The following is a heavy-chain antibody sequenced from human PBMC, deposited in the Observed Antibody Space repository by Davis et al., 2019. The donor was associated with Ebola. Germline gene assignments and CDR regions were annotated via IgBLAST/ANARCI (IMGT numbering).Heavy chain of an antibody. D-gene: IGHD1-26*01. CDR2: ISPGGRDA. CDR1: GFSLSDCY. Sequence: ASVKVSCKAFGFSLSDCYIHWVRQGPGQGLEYVGWISPGGRDARSAQTFQGRVTMTRDTSVSTAYMELSGLTSDDTAVYYCAREECAVSGCHQNFDSWGQGTLVTVSS. J-gene: IGHJ4*02. CDR3: AREECAVSGCHQNFDS. V-gene: IGHV1-2*02.